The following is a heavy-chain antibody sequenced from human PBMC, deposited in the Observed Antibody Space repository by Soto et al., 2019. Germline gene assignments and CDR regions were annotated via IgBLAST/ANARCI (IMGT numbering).Heavy chain of an antibody. J-gene: IGHJ4*02. CDR2: INHSGST. CDR3: AREPPTTVTTRYYFDY. CDR1: GGSFSGYY. V-gene: IGHV4-34*01. D-gene: IGHD4-17*01. Sequence: SETLSLTCAVYGGSFSGYYWSWIRQPPGKGLEWLGEINHSGSTNYNPSLKSRVTISVDTSKNELSLKLSSVTAADTAVYYCAREPPTTVTTRYYFDYWGQGTLVTVSS.